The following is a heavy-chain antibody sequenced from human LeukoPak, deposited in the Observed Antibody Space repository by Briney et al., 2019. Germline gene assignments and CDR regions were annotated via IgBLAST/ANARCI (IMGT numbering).Heavy chain of an antibody. Sequence: SETLSLTCTVSGGSISSGGYYWSWIRKPPGKGLEWIGYIYHSGSTYYNPSLKSRVTISVDRSKKQFSLKLSSVTAADTAVYYCASVNHNNYYYYYMDVWGKGTTVTVSS. CDR1: GGSISSGGYY. CDR3: ASVNHNNYYYYYMDV. V-gene: IGHV4-30-2*01. J-gene: IGHJ6*03. CDR2: IYHSGST. D-gene: IGHD1-14*01.